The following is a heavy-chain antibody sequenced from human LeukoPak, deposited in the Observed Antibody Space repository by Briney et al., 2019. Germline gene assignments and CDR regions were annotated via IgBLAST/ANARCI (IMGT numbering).Heavy chain of an antibody. CDR2: INPNSGGT. V-gene: IGHV1-2*02. CDR3: ARAIAAAHFDY. CDR1: GYTFTGYY. D-gene: IGHD6-13*01. Sequence: GASVKASCKASGYTFTGYYMHWVRQAPGQGLEWMGWINPNSGGTNYAQKFQGRVAMTRDTSISTAYMELSRLRSDDTAVYYCARAIAAAHFDYWGQGTLVTVSS. J-gene: IGHJ4*02.